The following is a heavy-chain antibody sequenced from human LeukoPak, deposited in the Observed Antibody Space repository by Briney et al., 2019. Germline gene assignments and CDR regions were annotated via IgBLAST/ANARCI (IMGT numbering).Heavy chain of an antibody. CDR3: ARDFTSSGWLD. J-gene: IGHJ4*02. D-gene: IGHD6-19*01. V-gene: IGHV3-33*01. CDR2: IWYDGSNK. Sequence: GGSLRLSCAASGITFSSYGLHWVRQAPGKGLEWVAVIWYDGSNKYYADSVKGRFTISRDNSKNTLYLQMNSLRAEDTAVYYCARDFTSSGWLDWGQGTLVTVSS. CDR1: GITFSSYG.